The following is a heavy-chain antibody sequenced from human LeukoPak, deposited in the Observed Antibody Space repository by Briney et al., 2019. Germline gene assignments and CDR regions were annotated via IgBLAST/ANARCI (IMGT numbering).Heavy chain of an antibody. CDR2: IYYSGST. CDR3: ARLVDCSGGSCYYVFDI. V-gene: IGHV4-59*01. J-gene: IGHJ3*02. Sequence: SETLCLTCTVSGGSISSYYWSWIRQPPGKGLEWIGYIYYSGSTNYNPSLKSRVTMSVDTSKNQFSLKLSSVTAADTAVYYCARLVDCSGGSCYYVFDIWGQGTMVTVSS. CDR1: GGSISSYY. D-gene: IGHD2-15*01.